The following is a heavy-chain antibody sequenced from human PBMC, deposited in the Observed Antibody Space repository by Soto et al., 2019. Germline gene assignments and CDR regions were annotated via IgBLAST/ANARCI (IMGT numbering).Heavy chain of an antibody. CDR2: ISYDGRNQ. CDR3: AKGSQMWTPDY. D-gene: IGHD2-21*01. CDR1: GFSFSSSG. Sequence: GGSLRLSCAASGFSFSSSGMHWVRQAPGKGLEWVATISYDGRNQFYTDSVKGRFTISRDNFKNTVDLQMNSLTLEDTAVYYCAKGSQMWTPDYWGQGTLVTVSS. J-gene: IGHJ4*02. V-gene: IGHV3-30*18.